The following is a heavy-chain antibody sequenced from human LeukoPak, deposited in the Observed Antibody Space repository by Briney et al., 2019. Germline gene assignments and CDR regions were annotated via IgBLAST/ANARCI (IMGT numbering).Heavy chain of an antibody. V-gene: IGHV4-61*02. Sequence: SETLSLTCTVSVGSISSSSYYWGWIRQPAGKGLEWIGRIYTSGSTNYNPSLKSRVTMSVEKSKNQFSLKLSSVTAADTAVYYCARGRYSYGPNWFDPWGQGTLVTVSS. D-gene: IGHD5-18*01. CDR1: VGSISSSSYY. J-gene: IGHJ5*02. CDR2: IYTSGST. CDR3: ARGRYSYGPNWFDP.